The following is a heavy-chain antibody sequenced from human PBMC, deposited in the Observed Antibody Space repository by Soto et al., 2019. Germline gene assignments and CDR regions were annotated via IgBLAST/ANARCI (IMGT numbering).Heavy chain of an antibody. CDR2: IYSGGST. CDR1: GFTVSSNY. Sequence: EVQLVESGGGLVQPGGSLRLSCPASGFTVSSNYMSWVRQAPGKGLEWVSVIYSGGSTYYADSVKGRFTISRDNSKNTLYLQMNRLRAEDTAVYYFAARAYCTNGVCYTGSPQRVKNYYSYYMDVWGKGTTVTVSS. D-gene: IGHD2-8*01. V-gene: IGHV3-66*01. J-gene: IGHJ6*03. CDR3: AARAYCTNGVCYTGSPQRVKNYYSYYMDV.